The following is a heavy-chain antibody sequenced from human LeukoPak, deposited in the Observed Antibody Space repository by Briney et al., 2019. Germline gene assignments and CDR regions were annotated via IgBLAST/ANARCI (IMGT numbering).Heavy chain of an antibody. D-gene: IGHD4-23*01. V-gene: IGHV4-4*07. J-gene: IGHJ4*02. Sequence: PSETLSLTCTVSGGSISSDYWSWIRQPAGKGLEWIGRIFTSGSTNCNPSLKSRLTMSADTSKNQFSLKLNSVTAADTAVYYCARCRGGNCDYFDYWGQGTLVTVSS. CDR2: IFTSGST. CDR1: GGSISSDY. CDR3: ARCRGGNCDYFDY.